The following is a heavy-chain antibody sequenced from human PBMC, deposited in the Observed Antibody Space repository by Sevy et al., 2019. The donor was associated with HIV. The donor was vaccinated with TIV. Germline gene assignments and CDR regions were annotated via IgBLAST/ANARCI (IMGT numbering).Heavy chain of an antibody. CDR1: GFTFSSYA. J-gene: IGHJ4*02. D-gene: IGHD3-10*01. CDR2: IGGSADYT. CDR3: AKEVSERSYSDH. V-gene: IGHV3-23*01. Sequence: GGSLRLSCVTSGFTFSSYAMSWVRQTPGKGLEWVSAIGGSADYTYYADSVKGRFTISRDNSKNTLYLQMNGLRAEDTAVYYCAKEVSERSYSDHWGQGTLVTVSS.